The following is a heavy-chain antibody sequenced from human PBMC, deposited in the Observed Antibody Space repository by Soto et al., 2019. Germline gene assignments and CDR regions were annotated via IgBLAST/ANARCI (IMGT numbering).Heavy chain of an antibody. J-gene: IGHJ4*02. CDR1: GGSFSGYY. D-gene: IGHD1-26*01. CDR3: ARGSGSYYRRYYFDY. Sequence: QVQLQQWGAGLLKPSETLSLTRAVYGGSFSGYYWSWIRQPPGKGLEWIGEINHSGSTNYNPSLKSRVTISVDTSKNQFSLKLSSVTAADTAVYYCARGSGSYYRRYYFDYWGQGTLVTVSS. V-gene: IGHV4-34*01. CDR2: INHSGST.